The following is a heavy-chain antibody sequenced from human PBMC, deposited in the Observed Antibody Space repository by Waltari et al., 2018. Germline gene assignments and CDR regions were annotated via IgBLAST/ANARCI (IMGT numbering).Heavy chain of an antibody. D-gene: IGHD2-15*01. CDR2: ISDGSDYS. CDR3: ARDFYCSDGRCTDY. CDR1: GLNFMSYS. J-gene: IGHJ4*02. V-gene: IGHV3-21*05. Sequence: EVQLVESGGGLVKPGGSLRLSCVVSGLNFMSYSMNWVRQAPGKGLEWVSYISDGSDYSYYADSVKGRFTISRDNDKNSLYLQMNRLRTDDTAVYYCARDFYCSDGRCTDYWGQGTLVTVSS.